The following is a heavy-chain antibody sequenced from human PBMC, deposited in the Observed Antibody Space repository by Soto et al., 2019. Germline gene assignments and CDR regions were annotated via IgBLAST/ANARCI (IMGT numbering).Heavy chain of an antibody. CDR3: ASGRGRYFYYGMDV. CDR1: GFTFSSYA. CDR2: ISGSGDRT. Sequence: GGSLRLSCAASGFTFSSYAITWVRQAPGKGLEWVSVISGSGDRTYYADSVKGRFTIPRDNSKNTLYLQMNSLRAEDTAVYYCASGRGRYFYYGMDVWGQGTTVTVSS. V-gene: IGHV3-23*01. J-gene: IGHJ6*02. D-gene: IGHD1-26*01.